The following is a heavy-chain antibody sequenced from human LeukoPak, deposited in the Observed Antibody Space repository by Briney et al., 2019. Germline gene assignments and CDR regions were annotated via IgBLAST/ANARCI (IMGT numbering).Heavy chain of an antibody. CDR3: AKRGVVIRVILVGFHKEAYYFDS. CDR2: ISGSGGSA. J-gene: IGHJ4*02. D-gene: IGHD3-22*01. Sequence: PGGSLRLSRAVSGITVSNYGMSWVRQAPGKGPEWVAGISGSGGSAHYADAVKGRFTISRDNPKNTLYLQMNSLRVEDTAVYFCAKRGVVIRVILVGFHKEAYYFDSWGQGALVTVSS. V-gene: IGHV3-23*01. CDR1: GITVSNYG.